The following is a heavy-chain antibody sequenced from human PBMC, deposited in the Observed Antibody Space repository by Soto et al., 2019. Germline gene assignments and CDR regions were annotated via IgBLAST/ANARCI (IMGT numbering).Heavy chain of an antibody. CDR2: SRNSGSFT. J-gene: IGHJ4*02. Sequence: PGGSPGLSCAASGFTFSDHYMSWIRQAPGKGLEWIGYSRNSGSFTRYADSVKGRFSISRDNAKNSLFLQINSLRGDDTAIYYCVRSGDHYSLLDYWGQGTPVTVSS. D-gene: IGHD4-4*01. CDR1: GFTFSDHY. V-gene: IGHV3-11*06. CDR3: VRSGDHYSLLDY.